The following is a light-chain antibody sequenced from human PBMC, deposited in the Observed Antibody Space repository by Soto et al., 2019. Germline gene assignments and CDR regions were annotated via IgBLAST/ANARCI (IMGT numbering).Light chain of an antibody. CDR2: DAS. Sequence: EIVLTQSPATLSLSPGERATLSCRASQSVSSYLAWYQQKPGQAPRLLIYDASNRATGIPARFSGRGSGTDFPPTISSLEPEDFAVYYCQQRSNWPPWTFGQGTKVEIK. CDR3: QQRSNWPPWT. V-gene: IGKV3-11*01. J-gene: IGKJ1*01. CDR1: QSVSSY.